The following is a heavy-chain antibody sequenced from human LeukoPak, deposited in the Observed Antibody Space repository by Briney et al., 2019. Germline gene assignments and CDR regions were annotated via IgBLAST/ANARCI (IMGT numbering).Heavy chain of an antibody. CDR1: GYSFTSYW. D-gene: IGHD3-22*01. CDR2: IYPGDSDT. Sequence: GESLKISCKGSGYSFTSYWNGWVRQMPGKGLEWMGIIYPGDSDTRYSPSFQGQVTISADKSISTAYLQWSSLKASDTAMYYCARPAGDSSGYYYVGARGLMNYFDYWGQGTLVTVSS. V-gene: IGHV5-51*01. J-gene: IGHJ4*02. CDR3: ARPAGDSSGYYYVGARGLMNYFDY.